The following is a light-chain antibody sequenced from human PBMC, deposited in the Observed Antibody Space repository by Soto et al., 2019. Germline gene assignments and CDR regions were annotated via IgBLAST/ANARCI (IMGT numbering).Light chain of an antibody. Sequence: VLTQSPGTLSLSLGERATLSCRASQSVNNNYLAWYQQKPGQSPRLLIYGASIRAPAIPDRFSGSGSGTDFTLTISRLEPEDSAVYYCQQHSRSITFGGGTKVEIK. J-gene: IGKJ4*01. V-gene: IGKV3-20*01. CDR1: QSVNNNY. CDR3: QQHSRSIT. CDR2: GAS.